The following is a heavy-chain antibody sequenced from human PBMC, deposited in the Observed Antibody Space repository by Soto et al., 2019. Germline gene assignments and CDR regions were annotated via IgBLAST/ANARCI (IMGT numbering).Heavy chain of an antibody. CDR1: GFKFSDYS. CDR3: ARDTNHYDWLDY. V-gene: IGHV3-48*04. D-gene: IGHD5-12*01. CDR2: ISRSNSTT. J-gene: IGHJ4*02. Sequence: EVQLVESGGGMVQPGVSLRLSCAASGFKFSDYSMNWVRQAPGKGLEWVSYISRSNSTTYYAASVRGRFTISRDNAKNVLFLQLNSLRAEDTAVYYCARDTNHYDWLDYWGQGTLVTVSS.